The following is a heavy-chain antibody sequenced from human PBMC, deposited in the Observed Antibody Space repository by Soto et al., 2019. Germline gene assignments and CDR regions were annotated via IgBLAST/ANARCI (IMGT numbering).Heavy chain of an antibody. CDR3: ATESPYDDILTGYYYAFDI. Sequence: ASVKVSCKVSGYTLTELSMHWVRQAPGKGLEWMGGFDPEDGETIYAQKFQGRVTMTEDTSTDTAYMELSSLRSEDTAVYYCATESPYDDILTGYYYAFDIWGQGTMVTVSS. CDR1: GYTLTELS. CDR2: FDPEDGET. V-gene: IGHV1-24*01. J-gene: IGHJ3*02. D-gene: IGHD3-9*01.